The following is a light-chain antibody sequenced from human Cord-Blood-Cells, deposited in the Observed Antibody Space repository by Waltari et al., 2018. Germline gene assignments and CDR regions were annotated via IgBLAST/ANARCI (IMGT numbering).Light chain of an antibody. J-gene: IGKJ4*01. Sequence: DIQRTQSPSTLAASVGDRVTITCRASQSFSSWLAWYQQKPGKAPKLLIYKASSLESGVPSRFSGSGSGTEFTLTISSLQPDDFATYYCQQYNSYSSSGGGTKVEIK. CDR3: QQYNSYSS. V-gene: IGKV1-5*03. CDR2: KAS. CDR1: QSFSSW.